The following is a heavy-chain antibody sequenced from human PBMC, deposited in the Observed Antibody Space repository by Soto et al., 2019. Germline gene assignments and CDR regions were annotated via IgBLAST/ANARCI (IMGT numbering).Heavy chain of an antibody. CDR1: GFTFSSYW. D-gene: IGHD2-2*01. J-gene: IGHJ5*02. V-gene: IGHV3-7*05. CDR2: IKQDGSEK. CDR3: ASLVYCSSTSCYAGNWFDP. Sequence: GGSLRLSCAASGFTFSSYWMSWVRQAPGKGLEWVANIKQDGSEKYYVDSVKGRFTISRDNAKNSLYLQMNSLRAEDTAVYYCASLVYCSSTSCYAGNWFDPWGQGTLVTVSS.